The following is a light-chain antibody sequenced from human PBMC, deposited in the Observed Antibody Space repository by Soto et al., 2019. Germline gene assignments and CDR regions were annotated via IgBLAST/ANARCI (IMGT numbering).Light chain of an antibody. CDR3: QHFGNSPWT. CDR2: GTS. V-gene: IGKV3-20*01. Sequence: VLSRSPGRLSLSPWERATLSCRASQSVPSTYFAWYQQKSGQPPRLLISGTSNRATGIPDRFSGSGSGRDCTLTITRLEPEDFAVYFCQHFGNSPWTFGQGTKVDIK. J-gene: IGKJ1*01. CDR1: QSVPSTY.